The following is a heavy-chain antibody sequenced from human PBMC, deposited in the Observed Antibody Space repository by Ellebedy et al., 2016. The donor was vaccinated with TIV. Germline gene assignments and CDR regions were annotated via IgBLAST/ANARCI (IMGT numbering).Heavy chain of an antibody. J-gene: IGHJ4*02. CDR2: ISSSGSTI. CDR3: ARDGVDCSGGSCCDY. Sequence: GESLKISXAASGFTFSDYYMSWIRQAPGKGLEWVSYISSSGSTIYYADSVKGRFTISRDNAKNSLYLQMNSLRAEDTAVYYCARDGVDCSGGSCCDYWGQGTLVTVSS. D-gene: IGHD2-15*01. V-gene: IGHV3-11*01. CDR1: GFTFSDYY.